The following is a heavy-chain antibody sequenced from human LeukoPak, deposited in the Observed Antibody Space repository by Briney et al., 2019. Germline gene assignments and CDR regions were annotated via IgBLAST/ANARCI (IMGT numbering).Heavy chain of an antibody. J-gene: IGHJ5*02. CDR3: ARLGYGSGSYYNNWFDP. D-gene: IGHD3-10*01. CDR2: INHSGST. Sequence: SETLSLTCTVSGGSIITTTNYWSWIRQPPGKGLEWIGEINHSGSTNYNPSLKSRVTVSVDTSKNQFSLKLSSVTAADTAVYYCARLGYGSGSYYNNWFDPWGQGTLVTVSS. V-gene: IGHV4-39*07. CDR1: GGSIITTTNY.